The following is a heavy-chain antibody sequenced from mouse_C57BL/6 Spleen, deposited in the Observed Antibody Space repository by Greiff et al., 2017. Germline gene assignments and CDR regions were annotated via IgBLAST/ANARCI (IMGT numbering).Heavy chain of an antibody. CDR2: IYPGDGDT. Sequence: VQLQQSGPELVKPGASVKISCKASGYAFSSSWLNWVKQRPGKGLEWIGRIYPGDGDTNYNGKFKGKATLTADKSSSTAYMQLSSLTSEDSAVYFCARGGPSCFDYWGQGTTLTVSS. CDR1: GYAFSSSW. CDR3: ARGGPSCFDY. D-gene: IGHD3-3*01. V-gene: IGHV1-82*01. J-gene: IGHJ2*01.